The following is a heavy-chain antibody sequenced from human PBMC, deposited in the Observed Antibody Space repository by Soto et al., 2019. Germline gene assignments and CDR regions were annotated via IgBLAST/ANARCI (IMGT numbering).Heavy chain of an antibody. CDR2: IYYSGST. Sequence: SETLSLTCTVSGGSISSSRYYWGWIRQPPGKGLEWIGSIYYSGSTYYNPSLKSRVTISVDTSKNQFSLKLSSVTAADTAVYYCASRRGSYYYYYGMDVWGQGTPVTVSS. J-gene: IGHJ6*02. D-gene: IGHD1-26*01. V-gene: IGHV4-39*01. CDR1: GGSISSSRYY. CDR3: ASRRGSYYYYYGMDV.